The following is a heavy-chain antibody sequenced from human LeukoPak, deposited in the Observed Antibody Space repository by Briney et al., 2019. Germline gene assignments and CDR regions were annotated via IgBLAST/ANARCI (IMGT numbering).Heavy chain of an antibody. CDR3: SRQIVLNVSGHASPYYMDV. Sequence: PSETLSLTCTVSGVAVNAYFWSWIRQPPGRGLEWIGYVYSDGIADYSPSLKGRATISVDSSKNHVSLSLRSATGPGTRGYHCSRQIVLNVSGHASPYYMDVWGRGTTVVVSS. J-gene: IGHJ6*03. V-gene: IGHV4-59*08. CDR1: GVAVNAYF. CDR2: VYSDGIA. D-gene: IGHD5/OR15-5a*01.